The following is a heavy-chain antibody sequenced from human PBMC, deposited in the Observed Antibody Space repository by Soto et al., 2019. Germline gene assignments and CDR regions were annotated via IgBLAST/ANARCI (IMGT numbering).Heavy chain of an antibody. J-gene: IGHJ4*02. CDR1: SDSISSYY. V-gene: IGHV4-59*01. CDR3: ARGTSWQLPFDY. CDR2: ISYSGST. D-gene: IGHD6-13*01. Sequence: SETLSLTCTVSSDSISSYYWSWIRQPPGKRPEWIGYISYSGSTDYNPSLKSRVTISGDTSKNQFSLKVSSVTAADTAVYYCARGTSWQLPFDYWGQGTLVTVSS.